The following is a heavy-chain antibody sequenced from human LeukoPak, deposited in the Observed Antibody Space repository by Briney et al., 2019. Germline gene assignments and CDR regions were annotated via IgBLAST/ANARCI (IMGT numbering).Heavy chain of an antibody. CDR1: GFTFSNYW. CDR2: INGDGRST. D-gene: IGHD3-10*01. J-gene: IGHJ4*02. V-gene: IGHV3-74*01. CDR3: ARDHRGVRDYFDY. Sequence: GGSLRLSCAASGFTFSNYWMHWVRQAPGKGLVWVSRINGDGRSTIYADSVKGRFTMSRDNAKNTVYLQMNSLRAEDTAVYYCARDHRGVRDYFDYWGQGTLVTVSS.